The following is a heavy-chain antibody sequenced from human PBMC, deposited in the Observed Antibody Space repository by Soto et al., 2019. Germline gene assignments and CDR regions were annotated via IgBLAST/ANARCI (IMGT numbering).Heavy chain of an antibody. CDR2: ISSSSSYT. D-gene: IGHD3-3*01. Sequence: PGGSLRLSYAASGFTFSDYYMSWIRQAPGKGLEWVSYISSSSSYTNYADSVKGRFTISRDNAKNSLYLQMNSLRAEDTAVYYCARDKTGYDFWSGDPLQHYYYYGMDVWGQGTTVTVSS. V-gene: IGHV3-11*06. CDR1: GFTFSDYY. J-gene: IGHJ6*02. CDR3: ARDKTGYDFWSGDPLQHYYYYGMDV.